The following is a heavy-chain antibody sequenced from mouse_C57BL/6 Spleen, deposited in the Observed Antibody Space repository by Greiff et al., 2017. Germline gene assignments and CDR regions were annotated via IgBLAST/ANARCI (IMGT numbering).Heavy chain of an antibody. CDR2: IDPETGGT. J-gene: IGHJ4*01. D-gene: IGHD2-4*01. V-gene: IGHV1-15*01. Sequence: QVHVKQSGAELVRPGASVTLSCKASGYTFTDYEMHWVKQTPVHGLEWIGAIDPETGGTAYNQKFKGKAILTADKSSSTSYMELRSLTSEESAVYCCTRGYYDMDYWGQGTSVTVSS. CDR3: TRGYYDMDY. CDR1: GYTFTDYE.